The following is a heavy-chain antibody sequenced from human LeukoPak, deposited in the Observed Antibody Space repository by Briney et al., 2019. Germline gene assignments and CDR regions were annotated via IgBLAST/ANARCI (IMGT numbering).Heavy chain of an antibody. CDR2: ISTSSSTI. V-gene: IGHV3-48*04. J-gene: IGHJ4*02. D-gene: IGHD4-17*01. CDR3: ARRHGDYFLDY. Sequence: GGSLRLSCAASGFTFSNYNMNWVRQAPGKGLEWVSHISTSSSTIYYADSVKGRFTISRDNAKNSLYLQMNSLRAEDTAVYYCARRHGDYFLDYWGQGTLVTVSS. CDR1: GFTFSNYN.